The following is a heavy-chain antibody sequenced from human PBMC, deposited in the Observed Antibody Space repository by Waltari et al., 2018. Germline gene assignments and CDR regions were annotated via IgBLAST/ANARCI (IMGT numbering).Heavy chain of an antibody. CDR1: GFTFSNAW. CDR2: IKSNTDGATT. Sequence: EVQLVESGGGLVKPGGSLRLSCAAFGFTFSNAWVTWVRQPPGKGLEWVGRIKSNTDGATTHYSAPVRGRFTISRDDSKDTVYLQMSGLKTEDTAVYYCTSRRDYYDSSGYDYWGQGTLVTVSS. V-gene: IGHV3-15*06. CDR3: TSRRDYYDSSGYDY. D-gene: IGHD3-22*01. J-gene: IGHJ4*02.